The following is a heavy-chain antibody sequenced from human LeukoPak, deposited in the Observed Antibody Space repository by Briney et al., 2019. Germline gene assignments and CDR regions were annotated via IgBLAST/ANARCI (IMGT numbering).Heavy chain of an antibody. CDR1: GFTFSSYW. D-gene: IGHD3-16*01. CDR3: ARGGGLDV. J-gene: IGHJ6*02. Sequence: GGSPRLSCAASGFTFSSYWMNWARQAPGKGLECVASINHNGNVNYYVDSVKGRFTISRDNAKNSLYLQMSNLRAEDTAVYFCARGGGLDVWGQGATVTVSS. V-gene: IGHV3-7*03. CDR2: INHNGNVN.